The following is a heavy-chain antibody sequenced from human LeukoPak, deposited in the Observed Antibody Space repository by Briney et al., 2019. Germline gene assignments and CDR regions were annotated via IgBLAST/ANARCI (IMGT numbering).Heavy chain of an antibody. CDR1: GGSISSYY. CDR2: IYYSGST. Sequence: PSETLSLTCTVSGGSISSYYWSWIRQPPGKGLEWIGYIYYSGSTNYNPSLKSRVTISVETSKNQFSLKLSSVTAADTAVYYCGRVRAGGEMVTIRDNTFDSWGQEPWSPSPQ. J-gene: IGHJ4*01. D-gene: IGHD5-24*01. CDR3: GRVRAGGEMVTIRDNTFDS. V-gene: IGHV4-59*01.